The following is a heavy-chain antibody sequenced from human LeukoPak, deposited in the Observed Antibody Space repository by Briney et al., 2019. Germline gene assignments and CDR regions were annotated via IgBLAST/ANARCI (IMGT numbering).Heavy chain of an antibody. V-gene: IGHV4-34*01. Sequence: SETLSLTCAVYGASFNSYYWTWIRQPPGKGLEWIGEINYDGSTKYSSSLKSRVTISADTSKNQFSVKLTSVTAADTAIYYCARENRLGYFHSLTGSADGFDMWGQGTMDSVSS. J-gene: IGHJ3*02. D-gene: IGHD3-9*01. CDR2: INYDGST. CDR1: GASFNSYY. CDR3: ARENRLGYFHSLTGSADGFDM.